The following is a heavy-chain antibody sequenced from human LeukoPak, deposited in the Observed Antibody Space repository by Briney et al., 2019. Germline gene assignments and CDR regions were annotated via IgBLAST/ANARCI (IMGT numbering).Heavy chain of an antibody. D-gene: IGHD6-19*01. Sequence: GASVKVSCKASGYTFTGYYMHWVRQAPGQGLEWMGWINPNSGGTNYAQKFQGRVTMTRDTSISTAYMELSRLRSDDTAVYYCARVVSGWPRGGNWFDPWGQGTLVTVSS. CDR1: GYTFTGYY. CDR3: ARVVSGWPRGGNWFDP. J-gene: IGHJ5*02. V-gene: IGHV1-2*02. CDR2: INPNSGGT.